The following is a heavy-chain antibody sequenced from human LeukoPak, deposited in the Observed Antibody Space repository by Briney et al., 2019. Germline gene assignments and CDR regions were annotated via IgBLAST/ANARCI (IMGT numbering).Heavy chain of an antibody. D-gene: IGHD2-2*02. V-gene: IGHV3-48*01. CDR2: ISSSSSPI. Sequence: GGSLRLSCAASGFTFNSYSINWVRQAPGKGLEWVSYISSSSSPIYYADSVRGRFTISRDNAKNSLYLQMSSLRAEDTAVYYCARDSQLLYPFAFDIWGQGTMVTVSS. J-gene: IGHJ3*02. CDR3: ARDSQLLYPFAFDI. CDR1: GFTFNSYS.